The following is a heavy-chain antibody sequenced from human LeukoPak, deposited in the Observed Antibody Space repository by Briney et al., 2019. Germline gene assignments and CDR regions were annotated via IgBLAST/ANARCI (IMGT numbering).Heavy chain of an antibody. J-gene: IGHJ4*02. D-gene: IGHD4-17*01. Sequence: GGSLRLSCAASGFTFSSYNINWVRQAPGKGLEWVSYISSSRRTISYADSVKGRFTISRDNAKNSLYLQMNSLRAEDTAVYYCAKGQRFYGEYYFDYWGQGTLVTVSS. CDR3: AKGQRFYGEYYFDY. CDR1: GFTFSSYN. V-gene: IGHV3-48*01. CDR2: ISSSRRTI.